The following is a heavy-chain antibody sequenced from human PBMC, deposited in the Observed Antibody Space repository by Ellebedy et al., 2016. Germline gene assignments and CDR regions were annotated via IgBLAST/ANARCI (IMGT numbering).Heavy chain of an antibody. Sequence: GESLKISCAASGFTFSNYGMHWVRQAPGQGLEWVAVILRDGSNKFYADSVKGRFTTSRDNSKNTLYLQMNSLRTEDTAVYHCAKGFAGATDSWGQGTLVTVSS. CDR1: GFTFSNYG. D-gene: IGHD1-26*01. V-gene: IGHV3-30*18. CDR3: AKGFAGATDS. CDR2: ILRDGSNK. J-gene: IGHJ4*02.